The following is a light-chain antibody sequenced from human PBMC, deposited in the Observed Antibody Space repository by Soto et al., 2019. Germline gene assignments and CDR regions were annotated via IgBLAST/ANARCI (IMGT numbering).Light chain of an antibody. CDR1: QGISSY. Sequence: DIQLTQSPSFLSASVGDRVTITCRASQGISSYLAWYQQKPGKAPKLLISAASTWQSGVPARFSGRGAGTEFTLTSSSLQPEEVATADWQQLNNDPRTVGQGTKVEIK. J-gene: IGKJ1*01. CDR2: AAS. CDR3: QQLNNDPRT. V-gene: IGKV1-9*01.